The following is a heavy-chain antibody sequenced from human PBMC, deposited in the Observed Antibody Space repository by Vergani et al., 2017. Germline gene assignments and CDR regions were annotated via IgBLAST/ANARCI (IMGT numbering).Heavy chain of an antibody. CDR1: GFTFSSYS. CDR2: ISSSSSYI. J-gene: IGHJ3*02. D-gene: IGHD1-1*01. V-gene: IGHV3-21*01. Sequence: VQLVESGGGVVQPGGSLRLSCAASGFTFSSYSMNWVRQAPGKGLEWVSSISSSSSYIYYADSVKGRFTISRDNAKNSLYLQMNSLRAEDTAVCYCARLNVGDAFDIWGQGTMVTVSS. CDR3: ARLNVGDAFDI.